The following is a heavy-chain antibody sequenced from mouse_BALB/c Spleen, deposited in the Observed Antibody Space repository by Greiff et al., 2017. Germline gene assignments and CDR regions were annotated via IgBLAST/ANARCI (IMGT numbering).Heavy chain of an antibody. J-gene: IGHJ4*01. CDR3: ARGEGITTALYYYAMDY. D-gene: IGHD1-2*01. Sequence: DVHLVESGGGLVKPGGSLKLSCAASGFTFSDYYMYWVRQTPEKRLEWVATISDGGSYTYYPDSVKGRFTISRDNAKNNLYLQMSSLKSEDTAMYYCARGEGITTALYYYAMDYWGQGTSVTVSS. CDR1: GFTFSDYY. CDR2: ISDGGSYT. V-gene: IGHV5-4*02.